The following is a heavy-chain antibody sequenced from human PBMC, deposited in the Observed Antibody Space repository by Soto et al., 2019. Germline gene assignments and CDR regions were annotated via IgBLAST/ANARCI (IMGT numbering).Heavy chain of an antibody. CDR1: GTIFSSYT. D-gene: IGHD3-16*01. CDR3: ARGLGGRMDD. J-gene: IGHJ6*02. CDR2: IIPILGET. V-gene: IGHV1-69*08. Sequence: QVQLVQSGAEVKKPGSSVRVSCKASGTIFSSYTISWVRQAPGQGLEWMGRIIPILGETNSAQKFQGRVTLTADKTTNPAYMELNRLRLEDTAVYYCARGLGGRMDDWGQGTTVTVSS.